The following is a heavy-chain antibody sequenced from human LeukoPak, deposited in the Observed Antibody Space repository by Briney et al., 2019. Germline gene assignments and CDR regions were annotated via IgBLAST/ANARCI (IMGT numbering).Heavy chain of an antibody. CDR2: LSTSGST. CDR1: GYSISSGYY. CDR3: ARVKTTSRSSPVLGHYYYYMDV. Sequence: SETLSLTCTVSGYSISSGYYWGWIRQPAGKGLEWIGRLSTSGSTNYNPSLKSRVTISMNSSKNQFSLKLTSVTAADTAAYYCARVKTTSRSSPVLGHYYYYMDVWGKGIPV. V-gene: IGHV4-38-2*02. J-gene: IGHJ6*03. D-gene: IGHD3-22*01.